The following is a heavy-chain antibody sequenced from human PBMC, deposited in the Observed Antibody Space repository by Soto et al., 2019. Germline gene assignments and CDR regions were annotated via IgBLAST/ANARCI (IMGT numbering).Heavy chain of an antibody. Sequence: GGSLRLSCAASGFFFRDFGMHWVCQAPGKGLEWVSYISSSGSVIYYAESVKGRFTISRDNAKNSLSLQMNSLRAEDTAIYKCARGRHNTPPGFFDYWGQGALVTVS. D-gene: IGHD1-1*01. V-gene: IGHV3-11*01. CDR2: ISSSGSVI. J-gene: IGHJ4*02. CDR1: GFFFRDFG. CDR3: ARGRHNTPPGFFDY.